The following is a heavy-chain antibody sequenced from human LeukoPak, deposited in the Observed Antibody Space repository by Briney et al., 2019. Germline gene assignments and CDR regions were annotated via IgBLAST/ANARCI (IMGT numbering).Heavy chain of an antibody. CDR2: IYYTGST. CDR3: ASRKLGNDY. CDR1: GRSISSYY. D-gene: IGHD7-27*01. J-gene: IGHJ4*02. V-gene: IGHV4-59*01. Sequence: SETLSLTSTVAGRSISSYYWSWIRQSPGEGLEWIGYIYYTGSTSYTPSLRSRVTMSADTSKNQFSLKLSSVTAADTAVYYCASRKLGNDYWGQGTLVTVSS.